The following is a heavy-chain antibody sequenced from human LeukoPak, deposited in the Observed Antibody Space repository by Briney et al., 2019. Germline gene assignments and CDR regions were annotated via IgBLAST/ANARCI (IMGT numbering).Heavy chain of an antibody. V-gene: IGHV3-30*02. CDR2: TRYDGGNK. Sequence: GGSLRLSCAASGFTFSSYGMHWVRQAAGKGREWVAFTRYDGGNKNYADSVKGRFTISRDNSKNTLYLQMNSLRAEDTAVYYCARVITMIEVAEGYWGQGTLVTVSS. CDR1: GFTFSSYG. J-gene: IGHJ4*02. D-gene: IGHD3-22*01. CDR3: ARVITMIEVAEGY.